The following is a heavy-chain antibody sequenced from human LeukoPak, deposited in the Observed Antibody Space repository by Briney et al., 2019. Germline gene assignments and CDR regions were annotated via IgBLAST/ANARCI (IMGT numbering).Heavy chain of an antibody. CDR3: ARWMATVITPDY. Sequence: AASVKVSCKASGYTFIGFYLHWVRQAPGQRLEWMGWINPNSGGTNYAQKFQGRVTMTRDTSISTAYMELSRLRTDDTAVCYCARWMATVITPDYWGQGTLVTASS. CDR2: INPNSGGT. J-gene: IGHJ4*02. D-gene: IGHD5-24*01. CDR1: GYTFIGFY. V-gene: IGHV1-2*02.